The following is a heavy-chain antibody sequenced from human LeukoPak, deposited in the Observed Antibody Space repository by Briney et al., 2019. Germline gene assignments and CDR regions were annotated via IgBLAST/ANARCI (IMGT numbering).Heavy chain of an antibody. CDR2: ISGSGGNT. CDR3: VKGTDYDFWTGYSYYYGMDV. Sequence: GGSLRLSCAASGFTGSNNYVSWVRQAPGKGLEWVSGISGSGGNTCYADSVKGRFTISRDTSKNTLFLQMNSLRAEDTAVYFCVKGTDYDFWTGYSYYYGMDVWGQGTTVTVSS. CDR1: GFTGSNNY. J-gene: IGHJ6*02. D-gene: IGHD3-3*01. V-gene: IGHV3-23*01.